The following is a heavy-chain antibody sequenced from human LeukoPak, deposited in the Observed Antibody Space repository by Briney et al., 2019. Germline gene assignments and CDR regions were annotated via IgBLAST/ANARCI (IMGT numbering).Heavy chain of an antibody. Sequence: ASVKVPCKASGYTFTGYYMHWVRQAPGQGLEWMGWINPNSGGTNYAQKFQGRVTMTRDTSISTAYMELSRLRSDDTAVYYCARDSPPYSSSWYDMYYYYYYGMDVWGQGTTVTVSS. D-gene: IGHD6-13*01. CDR1: GYTFTGYY. V-gene: IGHV1-2*02. J-gene: IGHJ6*02. CDR2: INPNSGGT. CDR3: ARDSPPYSSSWYDMYYYYYYGMDV.